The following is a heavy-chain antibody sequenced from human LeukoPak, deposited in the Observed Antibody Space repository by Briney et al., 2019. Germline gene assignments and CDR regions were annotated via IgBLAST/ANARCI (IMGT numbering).Heavy chain of an antibody. Sequence: TSETLSLTCAVYGGSFSGYYWSWIRQPPGKGLEWIGEINHSGSTNYNPSLKSRVTISVDTSKNQFSLKLSSVTAADTAVYYCGRRPRRGYSKLSWAFDIWDQGTMVTVSS. D-gene: IGHD6-13*01. CDR3: GRRPRRGYSKLSWAFDI. V-gene: IGHV4-34*01. CDR2: INHSGST. J-gene: IGHJ3*02. CDR1: GGSFSGYY.